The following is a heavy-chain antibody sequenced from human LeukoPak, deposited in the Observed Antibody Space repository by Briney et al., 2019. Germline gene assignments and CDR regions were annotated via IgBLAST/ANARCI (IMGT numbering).Heavy chain of an antibody. V-gene: IGHV3-21*01. J-gene: IGHJ4*02. CDR2: ISTSSSYI. Sequence: GGSLRLSCAASGFTFSSYTINWVRQAPGKVLEWVSSISTSSSYIYYADSVKGRFTISRDNAKNSLFLQMNSLRDEDTAVYYCASRGGYGSDYWGQGTLVTVSS. CDR1: GFTFSSYT. CDR3: ASRGGYGSDY. D-gene: IGHD5-12*01.